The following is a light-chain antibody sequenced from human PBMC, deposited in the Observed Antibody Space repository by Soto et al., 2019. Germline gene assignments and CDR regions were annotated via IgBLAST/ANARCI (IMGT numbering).Light chain of an antibody. CDR2: AAS. Sequence: DLPMTQSPSSLSASVGDRVTITCRASQGISHYLAWYQQKPGKVPKLLILAASTLQSGVPSRFSGSGSGSDFTLTISSLQPEDVATYYCQKYNSAPQTFGQGTKVEVK. V-gene: IGKV1-27*01. CDR1: QGISHY. CDR3: QKYNSAPQT. J-gene: IGKJ1*01.